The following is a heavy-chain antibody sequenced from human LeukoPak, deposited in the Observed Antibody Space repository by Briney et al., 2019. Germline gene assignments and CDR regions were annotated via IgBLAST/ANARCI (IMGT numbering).Heavy chain of an antibody. CDR2: ISYDGSNK. Sequence: GGSLRPSCAASGFTFSSYAMHWVRQAPGKGLEWVAVISYDGSNKYYADSVKGRFTISRDNSKNTLYLQMNSLRAEDTAVYYCARDREFGQWLVPTYHDAFDIWGQGTMVTVSS. CDR3: ARDREFGQWLVPTYHDAFDI. CDR1: GFTFSSYA. V-gene: IGHV3-30-3*01. D-gene: IGHD6-19*01. J-gene: IGHJ3*02.